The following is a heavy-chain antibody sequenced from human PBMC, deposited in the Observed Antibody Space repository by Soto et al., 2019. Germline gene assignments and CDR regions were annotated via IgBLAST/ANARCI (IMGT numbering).Heavy chain of an antibody. CDR1: GGSISSYY. D-gene: IGHD6-13*01. CDR2: IYYGDSA. V-gene: IGHV4-59*08. J-gene: IGHJ6*02. Sequence: ASETLSLTCTVSGGSISSYYWSWIRQPPGKGLEWIGYIYYGDSANYNPSLKSRVTISVDTSKNQFSLKLSSVTAADTAVYYCARMVGNVAAAGYYYYYGMDVWGQGTTVTVSS. CDR3: ARMVGNVAAAGYYYYYGMDV.